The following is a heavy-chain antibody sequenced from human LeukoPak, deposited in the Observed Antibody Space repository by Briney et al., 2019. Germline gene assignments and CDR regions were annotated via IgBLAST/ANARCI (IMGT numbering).Heavy chain of an antibody. CDR3: ARTIAQYTNTWLYYYYGLDV. J-gene: IGHJ6*02. CDR2: ISGGGEDK. CDR1: GFSFSSFA. Sequence: PGGSLTLSCTASGFSFSSFAMSWVRQAAGQGLEWVSSISGGGEDKYYADSVKGRFTISRDNSETTLYLQMNSVGADDTALYYCARTIAQYTNTWLYYYYGLDVWGQGTTVTVSS. V-gene: IGHV3-23*01. D-gene: IGHD6-13*01.